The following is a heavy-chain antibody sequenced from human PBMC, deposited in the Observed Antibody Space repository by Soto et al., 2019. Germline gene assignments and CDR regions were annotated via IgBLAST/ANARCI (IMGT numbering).Heavy chain of an antibody. CDR1: GYSISSGYY. CDR2: IYHSGST. J-gene: IGHJ4*02. D-gene: IGHD1-26*01. CDR3: ARDGAGGVGATAREYYFDY. V-gene: IGHV4-38-2*02. Sequence: PSETLSLTCAVSGYSISSGYYWGWIRQPPGKGLEWIGSIYHSGSTYYNPSLKSRVTISVDTSKNQFSLKLSSVTAADTAVYYCARDGAGGVGATAREYYFDYWGQGTLVTVSS.